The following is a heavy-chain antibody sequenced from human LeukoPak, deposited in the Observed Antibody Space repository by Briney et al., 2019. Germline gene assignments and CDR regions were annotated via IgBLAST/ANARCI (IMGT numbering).Heavy chain of an antibody. CDR2: ILYDGSNK. D-gene: IGHD6-19*01. CDR3: AKDYSSGYAGYYFDY. CDR1: GFTFSSYA. Sequence: GGSLRLSCAASGFTFSSYAMHWVRQAPGKGLEWVAVILYDGSNKYYADSVKGRFTISRDNSKNTLYLQMNSLRAEDTAVYYCAKDYSSGYAGYYFDYWGQGTLVTVSS. V-gene: IGHV3-30-3*01. J-gene: IGHJ4*02.